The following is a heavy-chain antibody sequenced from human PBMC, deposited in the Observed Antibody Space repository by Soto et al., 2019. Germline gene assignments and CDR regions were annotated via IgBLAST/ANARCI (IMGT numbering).Heavy chain of an antibody. J-gene: IGHJ6*03. CDR1: GFTFSSYA. Sequence: SLRLSCAASGFTFSSYAMSWVRQAPGKGLEWVSAISGSGGSTYYADSVKGRFTIPRDNSKNTLYLQMNSLRAEDTAVYYCAKRDHLAPDYMDVWGKGTTVTVSS. V-gene: IGHV3-23*01. CDR2: ISGSGGST. CDR3: AKRDHLAPDYMDV.